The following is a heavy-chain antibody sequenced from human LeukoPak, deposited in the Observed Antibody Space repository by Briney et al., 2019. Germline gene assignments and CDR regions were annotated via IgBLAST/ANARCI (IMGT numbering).Heavy chain of an antibody. CDR2: INAGNGNT. CDR3: AMPWGGNSIIS. V-gene: IGHV1-3*01. Sequence: ASAKVSCKASGYTFTSYGISWVRQAPGQRLEWMGWINAGNGNTKYSQKFQGRVTITRDTSASTAYMELSSLRSEDTAVYYCAMPWGGNSIISWGQGTLVTVSS. D-gene: IGHD4-23*01. CDR1: GYTFTSYG. J-gene: IGHJ4*02.